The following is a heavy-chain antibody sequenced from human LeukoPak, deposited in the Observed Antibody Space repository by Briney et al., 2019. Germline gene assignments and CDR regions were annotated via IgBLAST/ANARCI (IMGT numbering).Heavy chain of an antibody. CDR2: IYYSGST. V-gene: IGHV4-59*01. J-gene: IGHJ4*02. CDR3: ARGGSGYDFWSGYCIDY. Sequence: SETLSLTCTVSGGSISSYYWSWIRQPPGKGLEWVGYIYYSGSTNYNPSLKSRVTISVDTSKNQFSLKLSSVTAADTAVYYCARGGSGYDFWSGYCIDYWGQGTLVTVSS. CDR1: GGSISSYY. D-gene: IGHD3-3*01.